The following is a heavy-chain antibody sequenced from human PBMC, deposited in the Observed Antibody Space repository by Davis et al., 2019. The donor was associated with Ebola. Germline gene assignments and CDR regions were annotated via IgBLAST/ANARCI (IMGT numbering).Heavy chain of an antibody. D-gene: IGHD1-14*01. J-gene: IGHJ2*01. CDR3: ARESVTVNRYFEL. V-gene: IGHV4-59*01. CDR2: IYSSGST. Sequence: PSETLSLTCTVSGDSISGYYWSWIRQPPGKEPEWIAYIYSSGSTNYNPSLESRLTISVDTSKNQFSLKMTSVTAADTAVYYCARESVTVNRYFELWGRGVPVTVSS. CDR1: GDSISGYY.